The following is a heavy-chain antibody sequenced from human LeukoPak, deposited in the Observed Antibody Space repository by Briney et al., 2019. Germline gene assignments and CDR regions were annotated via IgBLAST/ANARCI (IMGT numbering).Heavy chain of an antibody. V-gene: IGHV3-30-3*01. CDR1: GFTFSSYA. CDR3: ARDLTRRSSRRGSYDILTGASMDV. D-gene: IGHD3-9*01. CDR2: ISYDGSNK. J-gene: IGHJ6*02. Sequence: SLRLSCAASGFTFSSYAMHWVRHAPATGLEWVAVISYDGSNKYYADSVKSRFTISRDNSKNTLYLQMNSLRAEDTAVYYCARDLTRRSSRRGSYDILTGASMDVWGQGTSVTVSS.